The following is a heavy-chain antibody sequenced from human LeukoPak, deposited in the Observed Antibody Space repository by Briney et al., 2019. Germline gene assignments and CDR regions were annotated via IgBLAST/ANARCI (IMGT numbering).Heavy chain of an antibody. CDR2: FDPEDDET. J-gene: IGHJ4*02. V-gene: IGHV1-24*01. D-gene: IGHD6-19*01. Sequence: VASVKVSCKVSGYTLTELSMHWVRQAPGKGLEWMGGFDPEDDETIYAQKFQGRVTMTEDTSTDTAYMELSSLRSEDTAVYYCATDLIAVAGTPRYWGQGTLVTVSS. CDR3: ATDLIAVAGTPRY. CDR1: GYTLTELS.